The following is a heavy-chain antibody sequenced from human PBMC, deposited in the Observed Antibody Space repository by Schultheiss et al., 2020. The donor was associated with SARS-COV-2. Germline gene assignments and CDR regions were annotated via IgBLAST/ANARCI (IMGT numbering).Heavy chain of an antibody. V-gene: IGHV3-21*01. D-gene: IGHD1-14*01. CDR2: ISSSSSYI. CDR3: ARDLRGTEPGNY. J-gene: IGHJ4*02. Sequence: GGSLRLSCAASGFTFSSYSMNWVRQAPGKGLEWVSSISSSSSYIYYADSVKGRFTISRDNAKNSLYLQMNSLRAEDTAVYYCARDLRGTEPGNYWGQGTLVTVSS. CDR1: GFTFSSYS.